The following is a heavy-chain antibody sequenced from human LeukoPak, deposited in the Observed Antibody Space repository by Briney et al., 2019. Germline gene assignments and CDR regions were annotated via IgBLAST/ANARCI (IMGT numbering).Heavy chain of an antibody. Sequence: GGSLRLSCAASGFTFRDYYMSWIRQAPGKGLEWVSYISSSGSTIYYADSVKGRFSISRDNAKNSLYLQMNSLRAQNTAGNHCARDHRYYYDSIFAAFDYWGQGTLATVSS. V-gene: IGHV3-11*04. J-gene: IGHJ4*02. CDR1: GFTFRDYY. CDR2: ISSSGSTI. D-gene: IGHD3-22*01. CDR3: ARDHRYYYDSIFAAFDY.